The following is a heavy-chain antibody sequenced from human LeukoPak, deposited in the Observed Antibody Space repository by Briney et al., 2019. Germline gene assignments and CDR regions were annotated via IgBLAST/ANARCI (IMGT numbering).Heavy chain of an antibody. Sequence: GGSLRLSCAASGFTFSSYNMIWVRQAPGRGLEWVSYISSSRGIKYYADSVKGRFTISRDNAKNSLFLQMYSLRAEDTAVYYCARELHDYYYMDVWGKGTTITVSS. CDR2: ISSSRGIK. D-gene: IGHD3-10*01. V-gene: IGHV3-48*01. CDR1: GFTFSSYN. CDR3: ARELHDYYYMDV. J-gene: IGHJ6*03.